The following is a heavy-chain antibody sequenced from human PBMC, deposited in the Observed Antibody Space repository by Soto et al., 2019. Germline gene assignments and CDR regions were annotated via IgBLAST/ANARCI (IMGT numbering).Heavy chain of an antibody. CDR3: TRVCGGDCPTSGY. J-gene: IGHJ4*02. D-gene: IGHD2-21*02. CDR1: GFSFSSYE. CDR2: ISSTGSTV. V-gene: IGHV3-48*03. Sequence: GGSLRLSCAASGFSFSSYEMNWVRQAPGKGLEWVSYISSTGSTVYYADSVKGRFTISRDNANNSLYLHMNCLRAEDTAVYYCTRVCGGDCPTSGYWGQGTLVTVSS.